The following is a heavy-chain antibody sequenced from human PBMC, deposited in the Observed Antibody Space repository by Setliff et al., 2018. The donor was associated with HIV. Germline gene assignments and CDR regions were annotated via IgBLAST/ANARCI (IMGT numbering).Heavy chain of an antibody. J-gene: IGHJ3*02. CDR3: ASKGGSGNYPDSDAFDI. CDR2: INPSGDIT. Sequence: ASVKVSCKASGNTFSSHYMHWVRQAPGKGLEWMGLINPSGDITSYAEKFQGRVTMTRDTSTSTVYMELRSLRSEDTAIYCCASKGGSGNYPDSDAFDIWGQGTLVTVSS. V-gene: IGHV1-46*01. CDR1: GNTFSSHY. D-gene: IGHD3-10*01.